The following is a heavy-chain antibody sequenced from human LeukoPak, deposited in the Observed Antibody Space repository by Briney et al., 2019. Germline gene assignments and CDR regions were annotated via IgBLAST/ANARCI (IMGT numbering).Heavy chain of an antibody. D-gene: IGHD3-10*01. J-gene: IGHJ6*02. CDR1: GGTFSSYA. CDR2: IIPILGIA. CDR3: ATIWFGESDYYYYGMDV. V-gene: IGHV1-69*04. Sequence: ASVKVSCKASGGTFSSYAISWVRQAPGQGLEWMGRIIPILGIANYAQKFQGRVTITADKSTSTAYMELSSLRSEDTAVYYCATIWFGESDYYYYGMDVWGQGTTVTVSS.